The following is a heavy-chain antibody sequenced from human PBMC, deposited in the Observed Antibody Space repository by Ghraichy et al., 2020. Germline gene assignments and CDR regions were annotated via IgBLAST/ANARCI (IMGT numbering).Heavy chain of an antibody. D-gene: IGHD2-21*02. CDR1: GGSISSSIYY. Sequence: SETLSLTCTVSGGSISSSIYYWAWIRQPPGMGLEWIGSISYSGNTYYNPSLRSRVTISVDTSKNQFSLQLRSVTATDTAVFFCARRVVYCGGDCYSGNFDSWGQGTLVTVSS. J-gene: IGHJ4*02. CDR2: ISYSGNT. CDR3: ARRVVYCGGDCYSGNFDS. V-gene: IGHV4-39*01.